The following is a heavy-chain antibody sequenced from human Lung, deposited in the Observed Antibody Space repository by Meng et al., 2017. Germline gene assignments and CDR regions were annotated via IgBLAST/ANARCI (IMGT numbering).Heavy chain of an antibody. Sequence: VQLGKDGADAKKPGGSMKVACKASGDIFTNYDISWVRQAPGQGLEWMGWISVKNGEAKYPQNFQGRVTMPTDTTTSTAYMELRSLTSDDTAVYYCARYVPNGSFWYFDFWGRGTLVTVSS. CDR2: ISVKNGEA. V-gene: IGHV1-18*01. J-gene: IGHJ2*01. D-gene: IGHD6-13*01. CDR1: GDIFTNYD. CDR3: ARYVPNGSFWYFDF.